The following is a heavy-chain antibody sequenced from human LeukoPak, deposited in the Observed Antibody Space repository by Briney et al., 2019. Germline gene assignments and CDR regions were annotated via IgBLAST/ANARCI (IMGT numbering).Heavy chain of an antibody. V-gene: IGHV1-46*01. CDR2: INPSGGST. CDR3: ARDGCSSTSCSSQSDY. Sequence: ASVKVSCKASGYTFTSYYMHWVRQAPGQGLEWMGIINPSGGSTSYAQKFQGRVTMTRDTSTSTAYMELRSLRSDDTAVYYCARDGCSSTSCSSQSDYWGQGTLVTVSS. J-gene: IGHJ4*02. D-gene: IGHD2-2*01. CDR1: GYTFTSYY.